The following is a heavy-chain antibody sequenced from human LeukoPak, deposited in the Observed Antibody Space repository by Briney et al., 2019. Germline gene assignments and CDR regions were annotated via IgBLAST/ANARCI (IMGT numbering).Heavy chain of an antibody. CDR3: ARHLLGRDYSNYYYYYMDV. Sequence: GESLQISFQGSGYRFTSYWIGWVRQVPGKGLGWMGIIYPGDSDTRYSPSFQGQVTISADKSISTAYLQWSSLKASDTAMYYCARHLLGRDYSNYYYYYMDVWGKGTTVTVSS. D-gene: IGHD4-11*01. CDR1: GYRFTSYW. V-gene: IGHV5-51*01. J-gene: IGHJ6*03. CDR2: IYPGDSDT.